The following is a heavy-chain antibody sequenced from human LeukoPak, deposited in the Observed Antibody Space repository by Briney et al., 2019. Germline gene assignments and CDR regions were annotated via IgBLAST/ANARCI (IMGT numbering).Heavy chain of an antibody. Sequence: SETLSLTCAVYGGSFSGYYWSWIRQHPGRGLEWIGYIYYSGTTHYNPSLKSRFTISVDTSKNQFSLKLSSVTAADTAVHYCAREIPEYFDYWGQGALVTVSS. V-gene: IGHV4-31*11. CDR3: AREIPEYFDY. J-gene: IGHJ4*02. CDR1: GGSFSGYY. CDR2: IYYSGTT. D-gene: IGHD2-21*01.